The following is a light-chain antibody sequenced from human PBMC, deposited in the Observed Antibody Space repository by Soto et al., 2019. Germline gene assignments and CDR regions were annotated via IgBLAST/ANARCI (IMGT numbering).Light chain of an antibody. J-gene: IGKJ1*01. CDR2: AAS. V-gene: IGKV3-20*01. CDR3: HQYVYSPRT. CDR1: QSVSSSF. Sequence: EVVLTQSPGTLSLSPGERATLPCRASQSVSSSFVAWYQQKAGQAPRLLIYAASNRATGIPDRFSGSGSGTDFTLTISRLEPEDFAVYYCHQYVYSPRTFGQGTKV.